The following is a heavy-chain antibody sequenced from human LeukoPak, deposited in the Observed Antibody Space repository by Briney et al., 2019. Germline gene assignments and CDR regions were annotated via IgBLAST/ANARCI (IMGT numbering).Heavy chain of an antibody. Sequence: ASVKVSCKASGGTFSSYGISWVRQAPGQGLEWMGGIIPSFGTVNYAQKFQGRVTITTDESTSTAYMELSSLRSDDTAVYYCARDHYDFWSGYYAGSDYWGQGTLVTVSS. CDR2: IIPSFGTV. J-gene: IGHJ4*02. V-gene: IGHV1-69*05. D-gene: IGHD3-3*01. CDR1: GGTFSSYG. CDR3: ARDHYDFWSGYYAGSDY.